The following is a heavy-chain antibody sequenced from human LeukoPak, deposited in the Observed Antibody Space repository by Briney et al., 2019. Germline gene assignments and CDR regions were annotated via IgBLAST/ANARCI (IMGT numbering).Heavy chain of an antibody. D-gene: IGHD3-10*01. CDR2: IYYSGST. CDR3: ARGHQPRITMVRGVNWFDP. V-gene: IGHV4-39*07. J-gene: IGHJ5*02. Sequence: RPSETLSLTCTVSGGSISSSSYYWGWIRQPPGKGLEWIGSIYYSGSTYYNPSLKSRVTISVDTSKNQFSLKLSSVTAADTAVYYCARGHQPRITMVRGVNWFDPWGQGTLVTVSS. CDR1: GGSISSSSYY.